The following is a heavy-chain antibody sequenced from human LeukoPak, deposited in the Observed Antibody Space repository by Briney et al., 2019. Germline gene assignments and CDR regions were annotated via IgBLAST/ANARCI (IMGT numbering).Heavy chain of an antibody. CDR2: ISSSGSAI. CDR3: ASSTDGYNLILMG. CDR1: GFTFSDYY. V-gene: IGHV3-11*01. Sequence: GGSLRLSCAASGFTFSDYYMSWIRQAPGKGLEWVSYISSSGSAIYYADSVKGRFTISRDNAKKSPYLQMNRLRAEDTAVYYCASSTDGYNLILMGWGQGTLVTVSS. J-gene: IGHJ4*02. D-gene: IGHD5-24*01.